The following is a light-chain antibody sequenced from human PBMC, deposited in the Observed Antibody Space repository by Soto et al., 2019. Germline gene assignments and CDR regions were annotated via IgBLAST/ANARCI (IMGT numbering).Light chain of an antibody. Sequence: QSALTQPRSVSGSPGQSVTISCTGASSDVGGYNYVSWYQQHPGKAPKLMIYHVSKRPSGVPDRFSGSKSGNTASLTISGLQAEDEADYYCCSYAGSYTGVFGTGTKLTVL. J-gene: IGLJ1*01. V-gene: IGLV2-11*01. CDR2: HVS. CDR1: SSDVGGYNY. CDR3: CSYAGSYTGV.